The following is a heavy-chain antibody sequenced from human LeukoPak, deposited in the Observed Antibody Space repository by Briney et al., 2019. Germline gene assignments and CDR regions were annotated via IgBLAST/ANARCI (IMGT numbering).Heavy chain of an antibody. J-gene: IGHJ4*02. V-gene: IGHV3-23*01. Sequence: PGRSLRLSCAASGFIFSNYGMSWVRQTPGKGLEWVSVISGNGHETFYTDSVKGRFTISRDNSMNTLYLQMNSLGAEDTALYYCARDRVPGTSPKMDSWGQGTLVTVSS. D-gene: IGHD1-1*01. CDR2: ISGNGHET. CDR1: GFIFSNYG. CDR3: ARDRVPGTSPKMDS.